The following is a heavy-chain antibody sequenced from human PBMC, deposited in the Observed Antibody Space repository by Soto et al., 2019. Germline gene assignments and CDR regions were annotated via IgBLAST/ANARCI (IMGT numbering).Heavy chain of an antibody. V-gene: IGHV3-9*01. CDR3: AKDRDAVAGTFYFDY. CDR2: ISWNSGSI. D-gene: IGHD6-19*01. CDR1: GFTFDDYA. J-gene: IGHJ4*02. Sequence: EVPLVESGGGLVQPGRSLRLSCAASGFTFDDYAMHWVRQAPGKGLEWVSGISWNSGSIGYADSVKGRFTISRDNAKNSLYLQMNSLRAEDTALYYCAKDRDAVAGTFYFDYWGQGTLVTVSS.